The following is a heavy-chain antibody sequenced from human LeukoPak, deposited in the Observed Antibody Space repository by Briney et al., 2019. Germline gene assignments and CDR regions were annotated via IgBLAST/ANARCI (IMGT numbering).Heavy chain of an antibody. V-gene: IGHV4-34*01. CDR3: ARHLRSTSTSFDS. D-gene: IGHD2-2*01. CDR1: GGSFINYY. J-gene: IGHJ4*02. CDR2: INHSGST. Sequence: SETLSLTCAVYGGSFINYYWSWIRQPPGKGLEWIGEINHSGSTKYNPSLQSRVIISLDMSKNQFSLKLSAVTAADTAVYYCARHLRSTSTSFDSWGQGTLVTVSS.